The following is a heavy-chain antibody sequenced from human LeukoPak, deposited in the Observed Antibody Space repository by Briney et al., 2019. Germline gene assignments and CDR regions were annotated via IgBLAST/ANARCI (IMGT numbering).Heavy chain of an antibody. V-gene: IGHV3-30-3*01. Sequence: PGGSLRLSCAASGFTFSSYAMHWVRQAPGKGLEWVAVISYDGSNKYYADSVKGRFTISRDNSKNTLYLQMNSLRAEDTAVYYCARRSSGWYYFDYWGQGTLVTVSS. D-gene: IGHD6-19*01. CDR1: GFTFSSYA. CDR3: ARRSSGWYYFDY. CDR2: ISYDGSNK. J-gene: IGHJ4*02.